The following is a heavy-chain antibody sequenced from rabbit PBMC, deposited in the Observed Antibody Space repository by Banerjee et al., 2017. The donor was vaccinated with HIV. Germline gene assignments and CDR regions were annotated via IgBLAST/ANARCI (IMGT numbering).Heavy chain of an antibody. J-gene: IGHJ4*01. V-gene: IGHV1S45*01. Sequence: QEQLEESGGDLVKPEGSLTLTCTASGFSFSSSYWMCWVRQAPGKGLEWIACIDAGTSGTTYYASWAKGRFTISKTSSTTVTLQMTSLTAADTATYFCARVGFGTGGSVGYDLWGPGTLVTVS. CDR3: ARVGFGTGGSVGYDL. CDR1: GFSFSSSYW. CDR2: IDAGTSGTT. D-gene: IGHD4-2*01.